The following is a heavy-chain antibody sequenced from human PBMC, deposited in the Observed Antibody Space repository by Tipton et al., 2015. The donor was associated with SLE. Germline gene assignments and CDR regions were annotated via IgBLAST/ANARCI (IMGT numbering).Heavy chain of an antibody. CDR3: AKARYSSGWLVDY. Sequence: TLSLTCTVSGGSVSSPIDYWSWIRQSPGKGLEWIGSIYDRGSTNYNPSLKSRVTISVDTSKNQVSLRLTSVTAADTAVYTCAKARYSSGWLVDYWGQGTLVTVSS. D-gene: IGHD6-13*01. J-gene: IGHJ4*02. V-gene: IGHV4-61*01. CDR2: IYDRGST. CDR1: GGSVSSPIDY.